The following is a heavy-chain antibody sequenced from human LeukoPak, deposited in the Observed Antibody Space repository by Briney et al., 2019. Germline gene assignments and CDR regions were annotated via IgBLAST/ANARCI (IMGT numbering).Heavy chain of an antibody. D-gene: IGHD1-26*01. Sequence: ASVKLSCKASGYTFTSYYRRWVRQAPGQGLEWLGWINPNSGGTKYAQKFQGRVTMTRDTSISTAYMELSRLRSEDTAVYYCARALRSGSYYEVDYWGQGTLVTVSS. J-gene: IGHJ4*02. CDR1: GYTFTSYY. CDR3: ARALRSGSYYEVDY. V-gene: IGHV1-2*02. CDR2: INPNSGGT.